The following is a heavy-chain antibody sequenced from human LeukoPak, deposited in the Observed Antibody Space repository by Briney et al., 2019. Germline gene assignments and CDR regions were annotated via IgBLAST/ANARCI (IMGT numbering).Heavy chain of an antibody. Sequence: PGGSLRLSCAASGFPFSSYSMNWVRQAPGKGLEWVSYISDSGSNKYYLDAVKGRFTVSRDNAMNSLFLQMDRPRAEDTAVYYCVRVKGPYFDFWGQGTLVTVSS. V-gene: IGHV3-48*01. CDR2: ISDSGSNK. CDR1: GFPFSSYS. J-gene: IGHJ4*02. CDR3: VRVKGPYFDF.